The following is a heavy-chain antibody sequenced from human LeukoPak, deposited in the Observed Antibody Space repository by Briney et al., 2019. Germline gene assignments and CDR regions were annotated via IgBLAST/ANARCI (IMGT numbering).Heavy chain of an antibody. CDR2: IYYSGST. CDR3: ARDRKLLGYFDY. V-gene: IGHV4-39*07. D-gene: IGHD7-27*01. CDR1: GGSISSSSYY. Sequence: TSRTLSLTCTVSGGSISSSSYYWGWIRQPPGKGLEWIGSIYYSGSTYYNPSLKSRVTISVDTSKNQFSLKLSSVTAADTAVYYCARDRKLLGYFDYWGQGTLVTVPS. J-gene: IGHJ4*02.